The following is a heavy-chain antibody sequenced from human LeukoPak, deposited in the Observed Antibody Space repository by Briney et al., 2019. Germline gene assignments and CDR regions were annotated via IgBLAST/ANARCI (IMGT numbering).Heavy chain of an antibody. V-gene: IGHV3-23*01. CDR3: AKFPTYYYDSSGYSYFDC. CDR2: ISGSGGST. D-gene: IGHD3-22*01. CDR1: GFTFSSYA. Sequence: PGGSLRLSCAASGFTFSSYAMSWVRQAPGKGLEWVSAISGSGGSTYYADSVKGRFTISRDNSKNTLYLQMNSLRAEDTAVYYCAKFPTYYYDSSGYSYFDCWGQGTLVTVSS. J-gene: IGHJ4*02.